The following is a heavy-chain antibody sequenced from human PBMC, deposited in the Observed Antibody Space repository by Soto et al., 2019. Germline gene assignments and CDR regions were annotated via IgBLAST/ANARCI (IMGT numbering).Heavy chain of an antibody. CDR3: ARDFLAYCGGDCYSYDAFDI. D-gene: IGHD2-21*02. Sequence: QAPGQGLEWMGGIIPIFGTANYAQKFQGRVTITADKSTSTAYMELSSLRSEDTAVYYCARDFLAYCGGDCYSYDAFDIWGQGTMVTVSS. J-gene: IGHJ3*02. V-gene: IGHV1-69*06. CDR2: IIPIFGTA.